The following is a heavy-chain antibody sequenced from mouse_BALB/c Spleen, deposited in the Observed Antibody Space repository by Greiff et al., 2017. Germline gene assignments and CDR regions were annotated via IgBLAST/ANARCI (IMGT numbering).Heavy chain of an antibody. J-gene: IGHJ3*01. Sequence: EVMLVESGGGLVQPGGSLRLSCATSGFTFTDYYMSWVRQPPGKALEWLGFIRNKANGYTTEYSASVKGRFTISRDNSQSILYLQMNTLRAEDSATYYCARDSPYDYDGGFAYWGQGTLVTVSA. CDR1: GFTFTDYY. CDR3: ARDSPYDYDGGFAY. CDR2: IRNKANGYTT. D-gene: IGHD2-4*01. V-gene: IGHV7-3*02.